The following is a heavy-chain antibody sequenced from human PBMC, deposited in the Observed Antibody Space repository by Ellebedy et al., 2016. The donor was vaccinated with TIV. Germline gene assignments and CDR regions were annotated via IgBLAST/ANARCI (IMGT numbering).Heavy chain of an antibody. J-gene: IGHJ5*02. Sequence: ASVKVSXXVSGYTPTELSMHWVRQAPGKGLEWMGGFDPEDGETIYAQKFQGRVTMTEDTSTDTAYMELSSLRSEDTAVYYCATAGFDPWGQGTLVTVSS. CDR2: FDPEDGET. CDR3: ATAGFDP. V-gene: IGHV1-24*01. CDR1: GYTPTELS.